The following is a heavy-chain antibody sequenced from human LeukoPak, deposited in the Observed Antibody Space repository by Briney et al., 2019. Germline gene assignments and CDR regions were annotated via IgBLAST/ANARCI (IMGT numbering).Heavy chain of an antibody. Sequence: SVKVSCKASGFTFTSSAMQWVRQARGQRLEWIGWIVVGSGNTNYAQKFQERVTITRDMSTSTAYMELSRLRSDDTAVYYCARRDMIAFGGVIAGRDAFDIWGQGTMVTVSS. CDR1: GFTFTSSA. CDR3: ARRDMIAFGGVIAGRDAFDI. J-gene: IGHJ3*02. CDR2: IVVGSGNT. V-gene: IGHV1-58*02. D-gene: IGHD3-16*02.